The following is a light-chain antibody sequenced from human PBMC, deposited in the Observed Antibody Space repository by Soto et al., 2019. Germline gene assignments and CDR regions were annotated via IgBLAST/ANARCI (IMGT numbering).Light chain of an antibody. CDR1: SSDVGGYNY. Sequence: QLVLTQPASVSGSPGQSITISCTGTSSDVGGYNYVSWYQQHPGKAPKLIIYSVTYRPSGVSSRFSGSKSGDTASLTISGLQAEDEADYYCSSHTSSNTVVFGGGTKLTVL. CDR3: SSHTSSNTVV. CDR2: SVT. J-gene: IGLJ3*02. V-gene: IGLV2-14*01.